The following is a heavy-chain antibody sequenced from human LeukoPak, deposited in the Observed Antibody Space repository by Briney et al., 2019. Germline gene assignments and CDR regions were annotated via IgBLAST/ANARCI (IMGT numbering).Heavy chain of an antibody. V-gene: IGHV4-34*01. D-gene: IGHD1-26*01. CDR3: ARRGGSPLGAFDI. CDR2: INHSGIT. CDR1: RGSFSGYY. Sequence: SETLSLTCAVYRGSFSGYYWSWIRQPPGKGLEWIGEINHSGITNYNPSLKSRVIISVDTSKNEFSLKLSSVTAADTAVYYCARRGGSPLGAFDIWGQGTMVTVSS. J-gene: IGHJ3*02.